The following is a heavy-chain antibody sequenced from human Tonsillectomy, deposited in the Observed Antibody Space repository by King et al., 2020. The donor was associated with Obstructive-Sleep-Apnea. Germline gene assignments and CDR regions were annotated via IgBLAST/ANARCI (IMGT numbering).Heavy chain of an antibody. J-gene: IGHJ6*01. Sequence: VQLVESGGGLVQPGGSLKLSCAASGFTFSDSALHWVRQASGKGLEWVGRIRSKVNSYATAYAESVKGRFTISRDDSKNTAYLQMNSLKTEDTAVYYFSSLGQLFPVDFWGQGTTVTVSS. CDR3: SSLGQLFPVDF. D-gene: IGHD3-16*01. CDR1: GFTFSDSA. V-gene: IGHV3-73*01. CDR2: IRSKVNSYAT.